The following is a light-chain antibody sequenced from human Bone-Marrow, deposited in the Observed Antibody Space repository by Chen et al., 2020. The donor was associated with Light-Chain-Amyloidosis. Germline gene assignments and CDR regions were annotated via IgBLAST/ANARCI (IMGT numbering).Light chain of an antibody. CDR2: RDS. Sequence: SYEVTQPVSVSVALGQTATIICRGNHIGEKNLHWYQHKPGQAPVLVIYRDSNRPAGIPERFSVFNSGNTATLTITGAQPGDEADYYCQVWDSGIIFGGGTKLTVL. CDR3: QVWDSGII. J-gene: IGLJ2*01. CDR1: HIGEKN. V-gene: IGLV3-9*01.